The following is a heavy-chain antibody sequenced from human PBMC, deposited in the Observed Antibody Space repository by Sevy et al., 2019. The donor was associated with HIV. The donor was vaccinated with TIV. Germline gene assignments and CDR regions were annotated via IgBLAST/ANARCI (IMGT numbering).Heavy chain of an antibody. CDR1: GFTFSKYS. D-gene: IGHD2-8*01. J-gene: IGHJ4*02. V-gene: IGHV3-23*01. CDR2: FSFGCGKI. Sequence: GGSLRLSCAASGFTFSKYSMSWIRQTPGKGLEWVSTFSFGCGKINYADSVKGRFTSSRVDSRNTFYLQMNSLRAEDTAIYYCAREGCTKPHDYWGQGTVVTVSS. CDR3: AREGCTKPHDY.